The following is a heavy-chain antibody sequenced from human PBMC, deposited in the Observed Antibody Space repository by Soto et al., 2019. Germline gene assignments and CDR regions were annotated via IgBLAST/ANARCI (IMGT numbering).Heavy chain of an antibody. D-gene: IGHD1-26*01. CDR2: ISGSGDST. CDR1: GFTFSSYA. CDR3: AKRAWGYFYFDY. V-gene: IGHV3-23*01. Sequence: EVQLLESGGGLVQPGGSLRLSCAASGFTFSSYAMSWVRQAPGKGLEWVSVISGSGDSTYYADSVKGRFTISRDNSKNTLYLQMNSLRAEDTAVYYCAKRAWGYFYFDYWCQGTLVTVSS. J-gene: IGHJ4*02.